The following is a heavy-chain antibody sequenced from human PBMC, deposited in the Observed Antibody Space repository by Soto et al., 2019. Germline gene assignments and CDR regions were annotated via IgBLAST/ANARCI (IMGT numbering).Heavy chain of an antibody. J-gene: IGHJ4*02. D-gene: IGHD3-16*01. V-gene: IGHV3-30*04. CDR3: ARERGSLLFDY. Sequence: GSLRLSCAASGFTFSSYAMHWVRQAPGKGLEWVAVISYDGSNKYYADSVKGRFTISRDNSKNTLYLQMNSLRAEDTAVYYCARERGSLLFDYWGQGTLVTVSS. CDR2: ISYDGSNK. CDR1: GFTFSSYA.